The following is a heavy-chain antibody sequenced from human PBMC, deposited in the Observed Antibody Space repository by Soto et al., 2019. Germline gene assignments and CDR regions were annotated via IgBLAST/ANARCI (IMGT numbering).Heavy chain of an antibody. CDR1: GFTFSSYV. V-gene: IGHV3-23*01. J-gene: IGHJ4*02. Sequence: PGGSLRLSCAASGFTFSSYVMSWVRQAPGKGLEWVSAINGGSTYTYYADSVQGRFTVSRDNSKSTLFLQMDSLRAEDTAVYYCAKGSASARPYYFDCWGRGTLVTVSS. CDR2: INGGSTYT. CDR3: AKGSASARPYYFDC. D-gene: IGHD6-6*01.